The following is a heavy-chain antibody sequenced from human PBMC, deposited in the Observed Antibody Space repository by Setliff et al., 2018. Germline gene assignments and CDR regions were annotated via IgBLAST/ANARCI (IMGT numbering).Heavy chain of an antibody. CDR3: ARDARDGDSSGYPLDY. CDR1: GFTFSSYS. D-gene: IGHD3-22*01. Sequence: GSLRLSCAASGFTFSSYSMNWVRQAPGKGLEWVSYISSSSSTIYYADSVKGRFTISRDNAKNSLYLQMNSLRAEDTAVYYCARDARDGDSSGYPLDYWGQGTLVTVSS. CDR2: ISSSSSTI. J-gene: IGHJ4*02. V-gene: IGHV3-48*04.